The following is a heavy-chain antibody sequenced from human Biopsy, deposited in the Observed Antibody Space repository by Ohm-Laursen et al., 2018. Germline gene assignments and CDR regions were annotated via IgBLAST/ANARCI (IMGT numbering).Heavy chain of an antibody. V-gene: IGHV4-59*07. CDR3: ARATNSTGWPYYYFYGMDV. D-gene: IGHD2/OR15-2a*01. CDR2: IYYSGST. Sequence: SDILSPTCTVSGCSISSDYWSWIRQTPGKGLEWIGYIYYSGSTNYNPSLKSRVTISVDTSKNQFSLRLNSVTAADTAVYYRARATNSTGWPYYYFYGMDVWGQGTTVTVSS. J-gene: IGHJ6*02. CDR1: GCSISSDY.